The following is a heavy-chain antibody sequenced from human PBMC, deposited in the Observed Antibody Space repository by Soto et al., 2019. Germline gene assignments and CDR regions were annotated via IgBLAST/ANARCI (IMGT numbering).Heavy chain of an antibody. Sequence: PSETLSLTCSFSGVSITSSNWWSWVYRPPGKGLEWIGEIYPSGNVNSNPLLKSRVTISVDASKSQFSLKLTSVTAADRAVYYCARGSVDTVDSRGFYEYWGQGTPVTVSS. CDR2: IYPSGNV. D-gene: IGHD3-22*01. CDR1: GVSITSSNW. CDR3: ARGSVDTVDSRGFYEY. V-gene: IGHV4-4*02. J-gene: IGHJ4*02.